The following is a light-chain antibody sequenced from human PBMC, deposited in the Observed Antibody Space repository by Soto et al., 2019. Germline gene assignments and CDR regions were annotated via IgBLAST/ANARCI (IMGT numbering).Light chain of an antibody. Sequence: QSALTQAASVSGSPGQSITISCTGTSSDVGSYNLVSWYQQHPGKAPKLMIYEGSKRPSGVSNRFSGSKSGNTASLTISGLQAEDEADYYCCSYAGYVFGTGTKVTVL. V-gene: IGLV2-23*01. CDR1: SSDVGSYNL. CDR2: EGS. J-gene: IGLJ1*01. CDR3: CSYAGYV.